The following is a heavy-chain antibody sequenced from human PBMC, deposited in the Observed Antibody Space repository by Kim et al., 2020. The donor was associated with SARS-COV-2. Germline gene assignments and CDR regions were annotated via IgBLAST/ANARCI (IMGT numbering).Heavy chain of an antibody. CDR2: T. J-gene: IGHJ4*02. Sequence: TKTNPSLKGRVNISVDTSKNQFSLKMTSVTATDTGVYYCARKVLALQLDSWGQGTRVTVTS. V-gene: IGHV4-34*01. D-gene: IGHD1-1*01. CDR3: ARKVLALQLDS.